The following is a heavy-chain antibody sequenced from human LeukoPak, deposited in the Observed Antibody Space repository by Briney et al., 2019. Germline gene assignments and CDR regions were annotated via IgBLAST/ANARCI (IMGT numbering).Heavy chain of an antibody. CDR1: GFTVSSSY. J-gene: IGHJ4*02. D-gene: IGHD6-6*01. CDR2: IYSGGST. V-gene: IGHV3-53*01. CDR3: ARGSRSIAARGLIDY. Sequence: GGSLRLSCAASGFTVSSSYMSWVRQAPGKGLEWVSVIYSGGSTYYADSVKGRFTISRDNSKNTLYLQMNSLRAEDTAVYYCARGSRSIAARGLIDYWGQGTLVTVSS.